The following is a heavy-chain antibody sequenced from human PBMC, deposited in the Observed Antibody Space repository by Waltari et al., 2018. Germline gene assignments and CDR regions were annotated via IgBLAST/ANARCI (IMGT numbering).Heavy chain of an antibody. Sequence: QVQLVQSGAEVKKPGSSVKVSCRASGGPFSSYAISWVRQAPGQGLEWMGGIIPIFGTANYAQKFQGRVTITADESTSTAYMELSSLRSEDTAVYYCARDRVGPSGSYAFDYWGQGTLVTVSS. CDR2: IIPIFGTA. J-gene: IGHJ4*02. V-gene: IGHV1-69*13. CDR3: ARDRVGPSGSYAFDY. CDR1: GGPFSSYA. D-gene: IGHD1-26*01.